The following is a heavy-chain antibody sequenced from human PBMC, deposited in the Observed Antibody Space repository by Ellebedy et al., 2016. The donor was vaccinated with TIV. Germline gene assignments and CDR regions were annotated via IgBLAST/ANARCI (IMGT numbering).Heavy chain of an antibody. CDR3: AREGYSSGSIGDLDN. D-gene: IGHD3-22*01. CDR2: ISSDGNNQ. CDR1: EFTFSRHA. Sequence: GGSLRLSCAASEFTFSRHAMHWVRQAPGKGLEWVATISSDGNNQYYADSVKGRFTISRDNSKNTLFLQMNSLGAEDTAVYYCAREGYSSGSIGDLDNWGQGTLVTVSS. J-gene: IGHJ4*02. V-gene: IGHV3-30*04.